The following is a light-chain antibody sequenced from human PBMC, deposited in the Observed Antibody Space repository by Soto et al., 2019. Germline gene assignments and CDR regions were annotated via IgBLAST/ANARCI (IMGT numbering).Light chain of an antibody. CDR2: GAS. J-gene: IGKJ1*01. Sequence: EVVMTQSPATLSVSPGERATLSCRASQSVSSNLAWYQQNRGQAPRLHIYGASTRATGVPARFSGSGSGTEFTLTISSLQSEDFAVYYCQQYINWPRTFGQGSKVEIK. CDR3: QQYINWPRT. CDR1: QSVSSN. V-gene: IGKV3-15*01.